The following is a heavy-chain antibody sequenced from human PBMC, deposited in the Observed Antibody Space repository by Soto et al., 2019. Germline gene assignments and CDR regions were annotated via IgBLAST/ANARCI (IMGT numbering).Heavy chain of an antibody. CDR1: GVSFRSYA. V-gene: IGHV3-30*03. Sequence: LVESGGGVGQPGRSLRLSCEASGVSFRSYAMHWVRDVPGKGPGWVAVISHDGSSDYYADSVKGRFTISSDNLRNTLYLQMNSLRVEDTGVYHCARPPVGMTMKLVAFDIWGQGTKVTVSS. J-gene: IGHJ3*02. D-gene: IGHD3-22*01. CDR3: ARPPVGMTMKLVAFDI. CDR2: ISHDGSSD.